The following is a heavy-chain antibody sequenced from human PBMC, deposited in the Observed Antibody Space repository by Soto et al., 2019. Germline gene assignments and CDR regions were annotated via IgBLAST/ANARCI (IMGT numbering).Heavy chain of an antibody. CDR3: ARDSRGIAAAGTSEEQNPMFYEYFQH. D-gene: IGHD6-13*01. CDR2: MNPNFGNT. Sequence: ASVKVSCKASGYTFTSYDINWVRQATGQGLEWMGWMNPNFGNTDYAQKFQGRVTMTRDESTSTAYMELSSLRSEDTAVYYCARDSRGIAAAGTSEEQNPMFYEYFQHWGQGTLVTVSS. J-gene: IGHJ1*01. CDR1: GYTFTSYD. V-gene: IGHV1-8*01.